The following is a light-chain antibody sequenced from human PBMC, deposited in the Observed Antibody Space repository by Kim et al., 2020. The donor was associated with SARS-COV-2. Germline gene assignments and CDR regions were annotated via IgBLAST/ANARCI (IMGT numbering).Light chain of an antibody. Sequence: SYELTQPPSVSVAPGKTARITCGGNNIGSKSVHWYQQKPGQAPVLVIYYDSDRPSGIPERFSGSNSGNTATLTISMVEAGDEADYYCQVWDSSSDHWVFG. CDR1: NIGSKS. V-gene: IGLV3-21*04. CDR3: QVWDSSSDHWV. CDR2: YDS. J-gene: IGLJ3*02.